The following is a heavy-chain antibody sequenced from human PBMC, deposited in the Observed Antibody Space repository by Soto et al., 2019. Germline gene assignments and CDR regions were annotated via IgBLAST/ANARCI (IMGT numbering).Heavy chain of an antibody. V-gene: IGHV4-59*08. CDR3: ARHYDYYDSSGTSDRRNVDAFDI. D-gene: IGHD3-22*01. CDR2: IYYSGST. J-gene: IGHJ3*02. Sequence: SETLSLTCTVSGGSISSYYWSWIRQPPGKGLEWIGYIYYSGSTNYNPSLKSRVPISVDTSKNQFSLKLSSVTAADTAVYYCARHYDYYDSSGTSDRRNVDAFDIWGQGTMVTVSS. CDR1: GGSISSYY.